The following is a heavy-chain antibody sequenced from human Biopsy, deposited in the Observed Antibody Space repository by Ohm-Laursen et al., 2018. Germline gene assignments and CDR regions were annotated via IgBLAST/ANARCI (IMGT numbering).Heavy chain of an antibody. CDR3: ARMPHFDY. D-gene: IGHD2-2*01. CDR1: GGSISGYH. Sequence: SQTLSLTCTVSGGSISGYHWSWIRKSPGEGLEWLAYISYTGGLTSNPSLNGRATMSLDTSKNQFSLRLIYVTAADTAVYYCARMPHFDYWGQGILVTVSS. J-gene: IGHJ4*02. V-gene: IGHV4-59*01. CDR2: ISYTGGL.